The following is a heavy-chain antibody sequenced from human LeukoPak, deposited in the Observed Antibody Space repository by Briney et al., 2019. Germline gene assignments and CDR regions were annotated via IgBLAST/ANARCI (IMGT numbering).Heavy chain of an antibody. J-gene: IGHJ4*02. CDR2: IKQDGSET. D-gene: IGHD3-3*01. CDR3: ARDFWGAYRVDYFDY. V-gene: IGHV3-7*01. Sequence: GGSLRLSCAASGFTLSNYCMSSVRRAPGKGLEWVANIKQDGSETYYVDSVRGRFTISRDNAKKSLYLQMNSLGAEDTAVYYCARDFWGAYRVDYFDYWGQGTLVTVSS. CDR1: GFTLSNYC.